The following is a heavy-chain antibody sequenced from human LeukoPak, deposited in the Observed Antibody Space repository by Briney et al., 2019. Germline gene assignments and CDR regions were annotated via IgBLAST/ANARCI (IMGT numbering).Heavy chain of an antibody. Sequence: SETLSLTCTVSGGSFSNYVRGWIRQPPGRGLEWIGYVHNSGSTTYNPSLKSRGTIVLDTSRNQFSLRLSSVTAADTAVYYCTQGAGWLIHYWGQGILVSVSS. D-gene: IGHD3-16*01. V-gene: IGHV4-59*03. J-gene: IGHJ4*02. CDR1: GGSFSNYV. CDR3: TQGAGWLIHY. CDR2: VHNSGST.